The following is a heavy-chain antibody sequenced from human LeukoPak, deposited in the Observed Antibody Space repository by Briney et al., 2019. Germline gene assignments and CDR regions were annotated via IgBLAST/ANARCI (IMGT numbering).Heavy chain of an antibody. Sequence: GGSLRLSCAASGFTLNNHAMSWVRQAPGKGLEWVSAISDSGGNTYYADSVRGRFTISRDTSRNTLYVQINSLRAEDTAVYYCASPKGGRYHGGFDYWGQGTLVTVSS. CDR1: GFTLNNHA. D-gene: IGHD1-26*01. CDR2: ISDSGGNT. V-gene: IGHV3-23*01. CDR3: ASPKGGRYHGGFDY. J-gene: IGHJ4*02.